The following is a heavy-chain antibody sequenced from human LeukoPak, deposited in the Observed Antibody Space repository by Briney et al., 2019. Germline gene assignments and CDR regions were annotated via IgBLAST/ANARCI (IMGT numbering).Heavy chain of an antibody. D-gene: IGHD1-1*01. Sequence: GGSLRLSCAASGFTFSSDWRHWVRHAPGKGLVWVSRINRDGRSTSYADSVKGRFTISRDNAKNTLYLQMNSLRAEDTAVYYCARGYNWNDEFDYWGQGTLVTVSS. J-gene: IGHJ4*02. CDR2: INRDGRST. CDR1: GFTFSSDW. V-gene: IGHV3-74*01. CDR3: ARGYNWNDEFDY.